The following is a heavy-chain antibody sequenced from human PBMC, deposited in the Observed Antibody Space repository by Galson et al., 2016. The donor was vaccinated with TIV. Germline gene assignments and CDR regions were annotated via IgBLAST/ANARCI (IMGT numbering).Heavy chain of an antibody. CDR3: TREFDFWSGEAG. J-gene: IGHJ4*02. Sequence: SVKVSCKASGYTFTKYAMNWVRQAPGQRLEWMGWINTNTGNPTYAQGFTGRVVFSLDTSVSTAYLQISSLKAAATSMYYCTREFDFWSGEAGWGQGTLVTVSS. V-gene: IGHV7-4-1*02. CDR1: GYTFTKYA. D-gene: IGHD3-3*01. CDR2: INTNTGNP.